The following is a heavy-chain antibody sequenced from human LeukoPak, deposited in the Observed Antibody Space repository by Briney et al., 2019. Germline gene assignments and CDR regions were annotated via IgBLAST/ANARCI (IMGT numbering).Heavy chain of an antibody. CDR3: WRGTYFCDSRVYYWYY. V-gene: IGHV5-51*06. D-gene: IGHD3-22*01. CDR2: IYSGESDT. Sequence: GESLKISCKGSGYSFTSYWIGWVRQMPAKGLEWMGIIYSGESDTRFSPSFQGQVTISADKSLNIAFLQWGRLKARDTGIYLFWRGTYFCDSRVYYWYYWGQGTLVTVSS. CDR1: GYSFTSYW. J-gene: IGHJ4*02.